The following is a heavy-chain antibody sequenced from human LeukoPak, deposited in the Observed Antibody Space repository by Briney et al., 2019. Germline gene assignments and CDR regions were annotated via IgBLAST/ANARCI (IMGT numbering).Heavy chain of an antibody. D-gene: IGHD3-16*01. CDR2: IFHSGGS. Sequence: SETLSLTCTVSGGSTNNFHWSWIRQPPGKGLEWIGHIFHSGGSKYNPSLKSRATISTDMSKNVLSLELTSVTAADTAVYYCARLLPSAFYHGMDVWGQGTTVTVSS. CDR1: GGSTNNFH. CDR3: ARLLPSAFYHGMDV. J-gene: IGHJ6*02. V-gene: IGHV4-59*01.